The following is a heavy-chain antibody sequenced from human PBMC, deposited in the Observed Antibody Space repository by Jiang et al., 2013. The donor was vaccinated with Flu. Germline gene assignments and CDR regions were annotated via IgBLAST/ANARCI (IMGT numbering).Heavy chain of an antibody. J-gene: IGHJ6*01. CDR2: IYPGSSES. CDR3: ARIDYGSGTPRGMDV. D-gene: IGHD3-10*01. CDR1: GYSFTSFW. V-gene: IGHV5-51*01. Sequence: VQLVESGAEVKKAGESLKISCKGSGYSFTSFWIAWVRQTPGRGLEWMGIIYPGSSESRYNPSFQGQVTISADKSISTTYLQWSSLKASDSAMYYCARIDYGSGTPRGMDVWGPRGPR.